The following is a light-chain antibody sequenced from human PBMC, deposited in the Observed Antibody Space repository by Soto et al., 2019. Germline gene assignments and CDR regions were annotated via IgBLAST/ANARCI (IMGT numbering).Light chain of an antibody. CDR1: SSDVGGYDY. CDR2: EVS. J-gene: IGLJ3*02. CDR3: TSYTSGSTL. V-gene: IGLV2-14*01. Sequence: QSALTQPASVSGSPGQSITISCTGASSDVGGYDYVSWYQQHPGKAPKLMIYEVSNRPSGVSNRFSGSKSANTASLTISGLQAEDEADYYCTSYTSGSTLFGGGTKLTVL.